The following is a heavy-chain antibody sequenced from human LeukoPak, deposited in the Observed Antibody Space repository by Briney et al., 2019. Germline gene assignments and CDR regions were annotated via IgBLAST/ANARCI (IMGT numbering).Heavy chain of an antibody. Sequence: ASVKVHCKASGYTFTGYYMHWVRQAPGQGLEWMGWINPNSGGTNYAQKFQGRVTMTRDTSISTAYMELSRLRSDDTAVYYCARVDITDYYYYGMDVWGQGTTVTVSS. CDR2: INPNSGGT. D-gene: IGHD3-10*01. CDR1: GYTFTGYY. V-gene: IGHV1-2*02. J-gene: IGHJ6*02. CDR3: ARVDITDYYYYGMDV.